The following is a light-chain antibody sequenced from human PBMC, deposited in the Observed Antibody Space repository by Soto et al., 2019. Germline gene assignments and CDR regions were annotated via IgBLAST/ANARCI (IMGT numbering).Light chain of an antibody. J-gene: IGLJ2*01. CDR3: SSYAGRRCHVR. Sequence: VLTQPSSLSGSPGQSINLSCTGSSSHSGTYALVSWYQQHPGTDPKLMIYDVNKRPSGVSARFSGSKSCNTASRTISGMQEEEGYDYSCSSYAGRRCHVRFGGGTKRTVL. V-gene: IGLV2-23*02. CDR2: DVN. CDR1: SSHSGTYAL.